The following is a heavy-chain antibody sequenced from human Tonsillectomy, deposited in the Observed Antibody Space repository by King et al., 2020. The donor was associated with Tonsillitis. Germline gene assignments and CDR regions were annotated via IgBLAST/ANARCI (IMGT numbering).Heavy chain of an antibody. D-gene: IGHD6-13*01. Sequence: QLVQSGAEVKKPGASVKVSCKASGYTFTGYYMHWVRQAPGQGLEWMGWINPNSGGTNYAQKFQGRVTMTREPSISTAYMELSRLRSDDTAVYYCAREPYSSSWDDAFDIWGQGTMVTVSS. V-gene: IGHV1-2*02. CDR1: GYTFTGYY. CDR3: AREPYSSSWDDAFDI. J-gene: IGHJ3*02. CDR2: INPNSGGT.